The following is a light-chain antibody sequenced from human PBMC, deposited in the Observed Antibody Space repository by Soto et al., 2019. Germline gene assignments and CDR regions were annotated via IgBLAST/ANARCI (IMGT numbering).Light chain of an antibody. CDR3: QQYYRPWT. CDR2: WAS. J-gene: IGKJ1*01. V-gene: IGKV4-1*01. Sequence: DIVMTQSPDSLAVSLGERATINCKSSQSVLYSSNNKNYLAWYQQKPGQPPKLRIYWASTRESGVPDRFSGSGSGTDFTLTISSLQAEDVAVYYCQQYYRPWTFGQGTKVEI. CDR1: QSVLYSSNNKNY.